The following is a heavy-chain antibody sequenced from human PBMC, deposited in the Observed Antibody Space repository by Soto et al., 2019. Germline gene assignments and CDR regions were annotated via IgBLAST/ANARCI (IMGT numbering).Heavy chain of an antibody. CDR3: ARVPGP. CDR2: IYYSGSA. CDR1: GGSISSSDYY. D-gene: IGHD3-10*01. J-gene: IGHJ5*02. Sequence: PSGTLSLTCTASGGSISSSDYYWAWIRQPPGKGLEWIGNIYYSGSAYYNPSLKSRVTISVDRSKNQFSLKLSSVIAADTAVYYCARVPGPWGQGTLVTVSS. V-gene: IGHV4-39*07.